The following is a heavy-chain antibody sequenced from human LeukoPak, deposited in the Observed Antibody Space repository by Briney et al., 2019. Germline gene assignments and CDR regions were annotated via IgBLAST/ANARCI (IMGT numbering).Heavy chain of an antibody. CDR3: ARMALRYFDPWDY. CDR2: IKQDGSEK. J-gene: IGHJ4*02. V-gene: IGHV3-7*01. D-gene: IGHD3-9*01. Sequence: GGSLRLSCAASGFTFSSYWMSWVRQAPGKGLEWVANIKQDGSEKYYVDSVKGRFTISRDNAKNSLYLQMSSLRAEDTAVYYCARMALRYFDPWDYWGQGTLVTVSS. CDR1: GFTFSSYW.